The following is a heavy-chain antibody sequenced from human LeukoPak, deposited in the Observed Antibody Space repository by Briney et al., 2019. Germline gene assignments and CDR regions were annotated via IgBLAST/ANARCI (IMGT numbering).Heavy chain of an antibody. V-gene: IGHV3-64*01. J-gene: IGHJ3*02. Sequence: GGSLRLSCAASGFSFSTYTMHWVRQAPGKGLEHVSAISSNGGNTYYAKSVKGRFTISRDNSKNTLYLQMGSLRPEDMAVYYCARHFSGVSYGAFDIWGQGTMVTVCS. CDR1: GFSFSTYT. CDR2: ISSNGGNT. D-gene: IGHD1-26*01. CDR3: ARHFSGVSYGAFDI.